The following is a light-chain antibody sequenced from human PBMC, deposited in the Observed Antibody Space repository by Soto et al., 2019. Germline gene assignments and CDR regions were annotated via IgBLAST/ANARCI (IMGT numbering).Light chain of an antibody. J-gene: IGKJ1*01. Sequence: DIQMTQYPSSLSASVGDRVTITCRASQSVSNWLAWYQQKRGKAPELLIYDASSLKSGVPSRFSGSGSGTEFTLTIRSLQPDDFATDYCQQYNTHSAFGQGTKVDIK. CDR2: DAS. V-gene: IGKV1-5*01. CDR1: QSVSNW. CDR3: QQYNTHSA.